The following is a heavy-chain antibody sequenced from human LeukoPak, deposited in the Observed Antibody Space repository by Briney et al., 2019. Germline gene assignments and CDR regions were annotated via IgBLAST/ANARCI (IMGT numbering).Heavy chain of an antibody. D-gene: IGHD3-22*01. CDR2: ISGSGGST. Sequence: GGSLRLSCAASGFTFSSYGMSWVRQAPGKGLEWVSAISGSGGSTYYADSVKGRFTISRDNSKNTLYLQMNSLRAEDMAVYYCAKDNRPYDSSGYYYFDYWGQGTLVTVSS. J-gene: IGHJ4*02. V-gene: IGHV3-23*01. CDR3: AKDNRPYDSSGYYYFDY. CDR1: GFTFSSYG.